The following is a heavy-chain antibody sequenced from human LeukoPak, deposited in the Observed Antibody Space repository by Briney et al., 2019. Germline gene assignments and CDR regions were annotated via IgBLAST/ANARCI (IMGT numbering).Heavy chain of an antibody. V-gene: IGHV1-69*13. CDR1: GGTFSSYA. CDR2: IIPIFGTA. J-gene: IGHJ4*02. D-gene: IGHD3-16*01. Sequence: ASVKVSCKASGGTFSSYAISWVRQAPGQGLEWMGGIIPIFGTANYARKFQGRVTITADESTSTAYMELSSLRSEDTAVYYCARVRYRLAETYIDYWGQGTLVTVSS. CDR3: ARVRYRLAETYIDY.